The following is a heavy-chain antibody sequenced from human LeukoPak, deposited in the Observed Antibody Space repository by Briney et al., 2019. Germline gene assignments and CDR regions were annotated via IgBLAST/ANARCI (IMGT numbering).Heavy chain of an antibody. CDR2: IRYDGSNK. Sequence: GGSLRLSCAASGFTFSSYGMHWVRQAPGKGLEWVAFIRYDGSNKYYADSVKGRFTISRDNAKNSLYLQMNSLRAEDTAVYYCARDFFAGYSSSWPTDYWGQGTLVTVSS. CDR1: GFTFSSYG. J-gene: IGHJ4*02. V-gene: IGHV3-30*02. D-gene: IGHD6-13*01. CDR3: ARDFFAGYSSSWPTDY.